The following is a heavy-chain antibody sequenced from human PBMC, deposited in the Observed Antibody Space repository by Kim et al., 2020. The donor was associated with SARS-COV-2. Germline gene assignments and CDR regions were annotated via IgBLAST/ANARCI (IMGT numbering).Heavy chain of an antibody. CDR1: GFTFRNYG. Sequence: GGSLRLSCTASGFTFRNYGMNWVRQAPGKGLEWVSVIYSASASTYYADSVKGRFTISRDDSKNTLYLQMNSLRAEDTAVYYCAKDSGGGYYYYYGMDVWGQGTTVTVSS. J-gene: IGHJ6*02. CDR2: IYSASAST. D-gene: IGHD3-10*01. V-gene: IGHV3-23*03. CDR3: AKDSGGGYYYYYGMDV.